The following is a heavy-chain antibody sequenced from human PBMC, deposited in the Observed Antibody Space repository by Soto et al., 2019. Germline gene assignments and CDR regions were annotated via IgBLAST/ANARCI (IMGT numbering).Heavy chain of an antibody. Sequence: EVQLVESGGALVQPGGSLRLSCAASGFTFSNYWIHWVRQVPGEGLVWLSRINGDGSGTNYADSVKGRFTISRDNAKNTVYVQMNSLRAEDTAVYYCARGGLRAYWIDPWGQETLVTVSS. CDR1: GFTFSNYW. CDR3: ARGGLRAYWIDP. J-gene: IGHJ5*02. V-gene: IGHV3-74*01. CDR2: INGDGSGT. D-gene: IGHD4-17*01.